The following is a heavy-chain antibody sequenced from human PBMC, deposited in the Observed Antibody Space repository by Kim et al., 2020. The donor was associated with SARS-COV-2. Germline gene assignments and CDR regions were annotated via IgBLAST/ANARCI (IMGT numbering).Heavy chain of an antibody. CDR1: GGSISSRGYY. CDR3: ARHTSGAEATIDY. J-gene: IGHJ4*02. V-gene: IGHV4-39*01. Sequence: SETLSLTCSVSGGSISSRGYYWGWIRQPPGKGREWIGNIHYTGSTYYNPSLKRRVTISIDTSSNRFSLQPSSVTAADTALYYCARHTSGAEATIDYWGQGSLVTVYS. D-gene: IGHD6-19*01. CDR2: IHYTGST.